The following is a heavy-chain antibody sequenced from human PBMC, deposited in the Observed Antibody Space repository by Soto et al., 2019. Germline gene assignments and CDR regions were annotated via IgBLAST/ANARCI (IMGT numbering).Heavy chain of an antibody. CDR2: INPNGGRT. CDR3: ARDLAAADY. Sequence: QVHLVQSGAEVKKPGASVKVSCKASGYIFINYYIHWVRQAPGQGLEWIGIINPNGGRTNYAQKCRGRVNMARDTSTSTVYMDLSSLRSDDTGVYYCARDLAAADYWGQGTLVTVSS. J-gene: IGHJ4*02. D-gene: IGHD6-13*01. V-gene: IGHV1-46*01. CDR1: GYIFINYY.